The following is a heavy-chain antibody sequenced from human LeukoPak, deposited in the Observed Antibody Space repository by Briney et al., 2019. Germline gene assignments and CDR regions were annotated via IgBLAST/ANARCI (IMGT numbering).Heavy chain of an antibody. V-gene: IGHV1-18*01. Sequence: GASVKVSCKASGYTFTSYGISWVRQAPRQALEWMGWISAYNGNTNYAQKLQGRVTMTTDTSTSTAYMELRSLRSDDTAVYYCARVDGRAAAGWFDPWGQGTLVTVSS. CDR2: ISAYNGNT. D-gene: IGHD6-13*01. J-gene: IGHJ5*02. CDR3: ARVDGRAAAGWFDP. CDR1: GYTFTSYG.